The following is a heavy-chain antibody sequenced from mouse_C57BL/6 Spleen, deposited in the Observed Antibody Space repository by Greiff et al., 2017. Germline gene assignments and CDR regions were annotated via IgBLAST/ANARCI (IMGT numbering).Heavy chain of an antibody. V-gene: IGHV5-9-1*02. CDR3: TRDLYGKGAMDY. D-gene: IGHD1-1*02. Sequence: EVQGVESGEGLVKPGGSLKLSCAASGFTFSSYAMSWVRQTPEKRLEWVAYISSGGDYIYYADTVKGRFTISRDNARNTLYLQMSSLKSEDTAMYYCTRDLYGKGAMDYWGQGTSVTVSS. J-gene: IGHJ4*01. CDR1: GFTFSSYA. CDR2: ISSGGDYI.